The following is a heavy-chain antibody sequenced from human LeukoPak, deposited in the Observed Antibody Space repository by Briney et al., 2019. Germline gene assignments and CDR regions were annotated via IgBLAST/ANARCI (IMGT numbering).Heavy chain of an antibody. J-gene: IGHJ5*02. V-gene: IGHV3-23*01. CDR3: AKDALGNYYDSSGYYYENPPNWFDP. CDR1: GFTFSSYA. Sequence: GGSLRLSCAASGFTFSSYAMSWVRPAPGKGLEWVSAISGSGGSTYYADSVKGRFTISRDNSKNTLYLQMNSLRAEDTAVYYCAKDALGNYYDSSGYYYENPPNWFDPWGQGTLVTVSS. D-gene: IGHD3-22*01. CDR2: ISGSGGST.